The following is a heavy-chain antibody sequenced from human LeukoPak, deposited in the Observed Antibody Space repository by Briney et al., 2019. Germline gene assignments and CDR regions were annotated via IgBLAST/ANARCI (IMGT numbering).Heavy chain of an antibody. CDR2: ISSSSSYI. Sequence: GGSLRLSCAASGFTFSSYSMNWVRQAPGKGLEWVSSISSSSSYIYYADSVKGRFTISRDNAKNSLYLQMNSLRAEDTAVYYCARSLVFLEWLSAGCFDYWGQGTLVTVSS. J-gene: IGHJ4*02. CDR3: ARSLVFLEWLSAGCFDY. CDR1: GFTFSSYS. V-gene: IGHV3-21*01. D-gene: IGHD3-3*02.